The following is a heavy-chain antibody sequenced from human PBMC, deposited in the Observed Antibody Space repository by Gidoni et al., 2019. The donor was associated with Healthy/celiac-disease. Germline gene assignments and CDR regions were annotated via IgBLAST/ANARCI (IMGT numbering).Heavy chain of an antibody. D-gene: IGHD1-26*01. Sequence: EVQLVESGGGLVQPGRSRRLSCAAAGVTFDDYAMHWVRQAPGKGLEWVSGISWNSGSIGYADSVKGRFTISRDNAKNSLYLQMNSLRAEDTALYYCAKDRGVGATPYYYYYYGMDVWGQGTTVTVSS. CDR2: ISWNSGSI. J-gene: IGHJ6*02. CDR3: AKDRGVGATPYYYYYYGMDV. V-gene: IGHV3-9*01. CDR1: GVTFDDYA.